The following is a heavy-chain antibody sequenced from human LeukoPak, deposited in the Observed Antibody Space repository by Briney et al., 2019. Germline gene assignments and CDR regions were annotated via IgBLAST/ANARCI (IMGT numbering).Heavy chain of an antibody. CDR3: AREASSGYPDY. CDR1: GGSVSSSSYY. V-gene: IGHV4-39*07. CDR2: ISYSGST. J-gene: IGHJ4*02. D-gene: IGHD3-22*01. Sequence: SETLSLTCIVTGGSVSSSSYYWGWIRQPPGKGLEWIGTISYSGSTYYNPSLNSRVTVSVDTSKNQFSLKLSSVTAADTAVYYCAREASSGYPDYWGQGTLVTVSS.